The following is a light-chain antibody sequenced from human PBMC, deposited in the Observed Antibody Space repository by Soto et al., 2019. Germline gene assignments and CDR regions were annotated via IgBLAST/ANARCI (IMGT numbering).Light chain of an antibody. V-gene: IGKV1-5*03. J-gene: IGKJ1*01. CDR2: KAS. Sequence: DTQMTQSPSTLSASVGDRVTITCRARQSMSNWLAWYQQRPGRAPKLLIYKASNLQSCVPSRFSGSGSVTEFTLTINSLQPDDFAIDYCQQYNTFLPTFGQGTKVEFK. CDR3: QQYNTFLPT. CDR1: QSMSNW.